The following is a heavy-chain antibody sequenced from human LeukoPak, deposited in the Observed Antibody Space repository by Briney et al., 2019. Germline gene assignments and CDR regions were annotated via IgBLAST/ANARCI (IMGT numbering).Heavy chain of an antibody. CDR2: IYSGGST. J-gene: IGHJ4*02. Sequence: GGSLRLSCAASGFTVSSNYMSWVRQAPGKGLEWVSVIYSGGSTYYADSVKGRFTISRDNSKNTLYLQMNSLRAEDAAVYYCAREDYVWGSYRSSGSDWGQGTLVTVSS. V-gene: IGHV3-66*01. CDR1: GFTVSSNY. D-gene: IGHD3-16*02. CDR3: AREDYVWGSYRSSGSD.